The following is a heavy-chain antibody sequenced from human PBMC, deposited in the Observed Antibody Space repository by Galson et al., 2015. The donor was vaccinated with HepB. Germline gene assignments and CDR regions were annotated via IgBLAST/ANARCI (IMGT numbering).Heavy chain of an antibody. CDR1: GGSIRSVTYY. Sequence: TLSLTCAVSGGSIRSVTYYWSWIRQHPGKGLEYIGYIHPSGSTYYSPSLQSRVTISVDTSKDQFSLELSSVTAADTAVYYCARVPIAPRHWFDPGGQGTLVTVSS. CDR2: IHPSGST. D-gene: IGHD6-6*01. J-gene: IGHJ5*02. CDR3: ARVPIAPRHWFDP. V-gene: IGHV4-31*11.